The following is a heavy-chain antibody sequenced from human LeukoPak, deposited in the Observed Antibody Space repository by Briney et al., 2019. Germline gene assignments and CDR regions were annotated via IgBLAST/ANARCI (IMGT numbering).Heavy chain of an antibody. J-gene: IGHJ1*01. Sequence: SETLSLTCSVSGVSISSYYWSWIRQPPGKGLEWIGRVYTSGCTGYNPSLKSRVTMSADKSKRQFSLKLSSVTAADTAVYYCATGSGYYRGAEYFEYWGQGTLVTVSS. CDR3: ATGSGYYRGAEYFEY. CDR1: GVSISSYY. D-gene: IGHD3-22*01. V-gene: IGHV4-4*07. CDR2: VYTSGCT.